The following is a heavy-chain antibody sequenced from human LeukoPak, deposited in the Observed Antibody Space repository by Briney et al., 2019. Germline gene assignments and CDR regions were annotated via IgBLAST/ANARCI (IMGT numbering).Heavy chain of an antibody. J-gene: IGHJ3*02. CDR3: ARPGSAWFHAFDI. Sequence: SETLSLTCTVSGGSIGSTRYYWGWIRQPPGKGLEWIGSISYSGSTHYNPSLQSRVTISVDTSKNQFSLKVTSVTASDTAVYYCARPGSAWFHAFDIWGQGTLVTVSS. CDR1: GGSIGSTRYY. V-gene: IGHV4-39*01. D-gene: IGHD6-19*01. CDR2: ISYSGST.